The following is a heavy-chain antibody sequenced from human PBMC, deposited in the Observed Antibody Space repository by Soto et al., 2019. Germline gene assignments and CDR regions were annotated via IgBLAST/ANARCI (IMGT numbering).Heavy chain of an antibody. V-gene: IGHV3-74*01. Sequence: EVQLVESGGGLVQPGGSLRLSCAASGFTFSSYWMYWVRQAPGKGLVWVSRINSDGTSTYYADSVKGRFTISRDNAKNTLYLQMNSLRVEDTAVYYCSSSAFDPWGKGTLVTVSS. J-gene: IGHJ5*02. D-gene: IGHD3-10*01. CDR2: INSDGTST. CDR1: GFTFSSYW. CDR3: SSSAFDP.